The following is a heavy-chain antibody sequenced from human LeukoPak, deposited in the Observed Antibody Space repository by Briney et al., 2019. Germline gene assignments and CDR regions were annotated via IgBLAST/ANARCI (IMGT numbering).Heavy chain of an antibody. Sequence: SETLSLTCTVSGGSISSSSYYWGWIRQPPGKGLEWIGSIYYSGSTYYNPSLESRVTISVDTSKNQFSLKLSSVTAADTAVYYCARHFDGGNAGLDYWGQGTLVTVSS. D-gene: IGHD4-23*01. CDR2: IYYSGST. CDR3: ARHFDGGNAGLDY. V-gene: IGHV4-39*01. J-gene: IGHJ4*02. CDR1: GGSISSSSYY.